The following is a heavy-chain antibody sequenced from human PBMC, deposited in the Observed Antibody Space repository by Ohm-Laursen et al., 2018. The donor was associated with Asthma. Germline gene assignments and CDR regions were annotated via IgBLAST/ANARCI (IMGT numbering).Heavy chain of an antibody. J-gene: IGHJ1*01. V-gene: IGHV3-21*01. CDR3: ARIGPEWELPGREYSLHH. Sequence: SLRLSCAASGYTFSRYSIHCVRQVPGKGLEWVASISTASTFIYYADSVRGRFTTSRDNAKNSVYLQMNSLRAEDSALYYYARIGPEWELPGREYSLHHWGQGTQVTVSS. D-gene: IGHD1-26*01. CDR2: ISTASTFI. CDR1: GYTFSRYS.